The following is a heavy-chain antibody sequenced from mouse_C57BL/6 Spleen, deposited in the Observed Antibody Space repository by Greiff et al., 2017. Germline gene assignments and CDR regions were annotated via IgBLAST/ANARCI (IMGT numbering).Heavy chain of an antibody. Sequence: EVKLMESGGDLVKPGGSLKLSCAASGFTFSSYGMSWVRQTPDKRLEWVATISSGGSYTYYPDSVKGRFTISRDNAKNTLYLQMSSLKSEDTAMYYCAKLGGYYGSSSYAMDYWGQGTSVTVSS. CDR2: ISSGGSYT. CDR3: AKLGGYYGSSSYAMDY. J-gene: IGHJ4*01. D-gene: IGHD1-1*01. CDR1: GFTFSSYG. V-gene: IGHV5-6*01.